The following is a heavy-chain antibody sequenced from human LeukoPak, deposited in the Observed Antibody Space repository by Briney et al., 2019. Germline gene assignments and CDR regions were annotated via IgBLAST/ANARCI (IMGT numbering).Heavy chain of an antibody. D-gene: IGHD5-24*01. Sequence: SETLSLTCTVSGGSISSYYWSWIRQPPGKGLEWIGYIYNSGSTNHNPSLRSRVTISVDTSKNQFSLKLSSVTAADTAVYYCAKSWRPRRWPDSFDPWGQGTLVTVSS. CDR2: IYNSGST. J-gene: IGHJ5*02. V-gene: IGHV4-59*01. CDR1: GGSISSYY. CDR3: AKSWRPRRWPDSFDP.